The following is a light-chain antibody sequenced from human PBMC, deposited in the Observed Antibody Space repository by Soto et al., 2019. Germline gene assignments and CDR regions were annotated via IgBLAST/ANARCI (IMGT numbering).Light chain of an antibody. CDR3: QQYNNWPFT. J-gene: IGKJ4*01. V-gene: IGKV3-15*01. CDR1: QSVSSN. Sequence: EIVMTQSPATLSVSPGERATLSCRASQSVSSNLAWYQQKAGQAPRLLIYGASIRATGIPARFSGSGSGTEFTLTISSLQSEDFAVYYCQQYNNWPFTFGGGTKVEIK. CDR2: GAS.